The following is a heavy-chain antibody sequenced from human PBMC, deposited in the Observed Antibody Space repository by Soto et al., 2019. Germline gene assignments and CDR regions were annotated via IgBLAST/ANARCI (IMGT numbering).Heavy chain of an antibody. J-gene: IGHJ6*02. V-gene: IGHV1-2*02. Sequence: QVQLVQSGAEVKEPGDSVRVSCEASGYTFTAYYIHWVRQAPGQGLEWMGWINPKFGDTTYAQDFQGRLTLTRDMSISTVYMDLSRLTSDDTAIYYCARNMDYYYGPGSGNGHGGWGQGTTVNVFS. CDR1: GYTFTAYY. D-gene: IGHD3-10*01. CDR2: INPKFGDT. CDR3: ARNMDYYYGPGSGNGHGG.